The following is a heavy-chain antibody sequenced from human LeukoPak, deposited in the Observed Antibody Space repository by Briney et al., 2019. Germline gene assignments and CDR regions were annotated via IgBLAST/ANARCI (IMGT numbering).Heavy chain of an antibody. V-gene: IGHV1-69*02. CDR2: IIPILGIA. Sequence: SVKVSCKVSGGTFSSYTISWVRQAPGQGLEWMGRIIPILGIANYAQKFQGRVTITADKSTSTAYMELSSLRSEDTAVYYCARHTHSSGWVFDYWGQGTLVTVSS. D-gene: IGHD6-19*01. J-gene: IGHJ4*02. CDR3: ARHTHSSGWVFDY. CDR1: GGTFSSYT.